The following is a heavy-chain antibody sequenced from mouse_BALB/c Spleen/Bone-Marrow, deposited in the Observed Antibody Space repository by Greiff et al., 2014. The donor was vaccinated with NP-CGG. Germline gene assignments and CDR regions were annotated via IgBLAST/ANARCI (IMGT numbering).Heavy chain of an antibody. CDR2: IDPANGNT. CDR3: ASYYWGRSGLPY. Sequence: VQLQQSGAELVKPGASVKLSCTASGFNIKDTYMHWVKQRPEQGLEWIGRIDPANGNTKYDPKFQGKATITADTSSNTAYLQLSSLTSEATAVFYGASYYWGRSGLPYGAKGFLVPV. V-gene: IGHV14-3*02. CDR1: GFNIKDTY. D-gene: IGHD1-1*01. J-gene: IGHJ3*01.